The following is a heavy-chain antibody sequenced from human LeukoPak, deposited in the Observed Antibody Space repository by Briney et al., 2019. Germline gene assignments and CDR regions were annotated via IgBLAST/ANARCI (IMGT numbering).Heavy chain of an antibody. V-gene: IGHV4-59*12. Sequence: SETLSLTCTVSGGSISSNSWNWIRQPTGKGLEWIGYIYYSGSTNYNPSLKSRVTISVDTSKNQFSPKLSSVTAADTAVYYCARGPRRTGAPDYWGQGTLVTVSS. J-gene: IGHJ4*02. CDR3: ARGPRRTGAPDY. CDR2: IYYSGST. CDR1: GGSISSNS. D-gene: IGHD1-26*01.